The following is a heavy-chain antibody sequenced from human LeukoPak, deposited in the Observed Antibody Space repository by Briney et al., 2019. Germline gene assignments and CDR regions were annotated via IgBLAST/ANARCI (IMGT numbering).Heavy chain of an antibody. Sequence: GGSLRLSCAASGFTFSSYAMHWVRQAPGKGLEWVAVISYDGSNKYYADSVKGRFTISRDNSKNTLYLRMNSLRAEDTAVYYCATAGGATFDYWGQGTLVTVSS. V-gene: IGHV3-30*04. CDR2: ISYDGSNK. CDR1: GFTFSSYA. CDR3: ATAGGATFDY. D-gene: IGHD1-26*01. J-gene: IGHJ4*02.